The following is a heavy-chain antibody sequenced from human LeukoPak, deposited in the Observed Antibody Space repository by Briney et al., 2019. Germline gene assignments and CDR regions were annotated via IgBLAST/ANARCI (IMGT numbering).Heavy chain of an antibody. D-gene: IGHD3-22*01. J-gene: IGHJ4*02. CDR1: EFSVGSNY. CDR2: IYSGGST. CDR3: AGGHSSGYYPIDY. Sequence: GGSLRLSCAASEFSVGSNYMTWVRQAPGKGLEWVSLIYSGGSTYYADSVKGRFTISRDNAKNSLYLQMNSLRAEDTAFYYCAGGHSSGYYPIDYWGQGTLVTVSS. V-gene: IGHV3-66*01.